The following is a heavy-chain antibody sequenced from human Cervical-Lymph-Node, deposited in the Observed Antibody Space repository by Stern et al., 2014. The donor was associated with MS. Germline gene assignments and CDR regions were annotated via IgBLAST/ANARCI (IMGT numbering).Heavy chain of an antibody. J-gene: IGHJ2*01. Sequence: EVQLVESGAEVKKPAESLKISCEGSGYSFSNNWIGLWPQMPGKGLEWVGIIHPGDSDIRYSPSFEGQVTISVDKSISTAYLQWSSLKASDSAIYYDLWGPGTLVTVSS. CDR3: L. V-gene: IGHV5-51*01. CDR1: GYSFSNNW. CDR2: IHPGDSDI.